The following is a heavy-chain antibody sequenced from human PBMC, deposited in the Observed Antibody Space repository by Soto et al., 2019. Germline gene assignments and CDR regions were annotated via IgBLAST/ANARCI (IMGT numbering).Heavy chain of an antibody. CDR2: IYYSGST. CDR1: GGSISSSSYY. CDR3: ARQRHPHYYDSSGRVDY. J-gene: IGHJ4*02. Sequence: SETLSLTCTVSGGSISSSSYYWGWIRQPPGKGLEWIGSIYYSGSTYYNPSLKSRVTISVDTSKNQFSLKLSSVTAADTAVYYCARQRHPHYYDSSGRVDYWGQGTLVTAPQ. V-gene: IGHV4-39*01. D-gene: IGHD3-22*01.